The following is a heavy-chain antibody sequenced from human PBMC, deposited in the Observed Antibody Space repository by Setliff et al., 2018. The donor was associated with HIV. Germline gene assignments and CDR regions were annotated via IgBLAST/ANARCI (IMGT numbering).Heavy chain of an antibody. V-gene: IGHV4-39*07. CDR1: GGSINSRSYY. CDR3: ARYSPRGYTLTGPY. D-gene: IGHD6-25*01. Sequence: SETLSLTCTVSGGSINSRSYYWAWIRQPPWKGLEWVASIYFSGTPYYNPSLKNRVTISVDTSKNQFSLKLTSVTAADTAVYYCARYSPRGYTLTGPYWGQGTLVTVSS. J-gene: IGHJ4*02. CDR2: IYFSGTP.